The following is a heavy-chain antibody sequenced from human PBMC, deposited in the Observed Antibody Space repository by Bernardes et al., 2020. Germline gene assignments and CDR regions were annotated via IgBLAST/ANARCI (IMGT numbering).Heavy chain of an antibody. Sequence: GGSLRLSCAASGFTFSSYAMSWVRQAPGKGLEWVSAISGSGGSTYYADSVKGRFTISRDNSKNTLYLQMNSLRAEDTAVYYCAKGGLLYDYIWGSLDYWGQGTLVTVSS. CDR3: AKGGLLYDYIWGSLDY. D-gene: IGHD3-16*01. V-gene: IGHV3-23*01. J-gene: IGHJ4*02. CDR2: ISGSGGST. CDR1: GFTFSSYA.